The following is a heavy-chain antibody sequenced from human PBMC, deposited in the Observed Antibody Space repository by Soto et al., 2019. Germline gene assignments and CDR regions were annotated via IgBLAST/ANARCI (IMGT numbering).Heavy chain of an antibody. Sequence: EVQLLESGGGLVQPGGSLRLSCAASGFTFSSYAMRWVRQAPVKGLEWVSAISGSGGSTYYADSVKGRFTIARDNSTNTLYLQMNSLRAEDTAVYYCARRGSGSYYDSWGQGTLVTVSS. D-gene: IGHD1-26*01. V-gene: IGHV3-23*01. CDR1: GFTFSSYA. CDR2: ISGSGGST. CDR3: ARRGSGSYYDS. J-gene: IGHJ4*02.